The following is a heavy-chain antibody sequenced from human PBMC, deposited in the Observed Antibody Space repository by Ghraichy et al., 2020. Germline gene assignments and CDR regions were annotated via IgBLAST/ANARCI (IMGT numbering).Heavy chain of an antibody. CDR2: IKQDGSEK. V-gene: IGHV3-7*01. D-gene: IGHD3-22*01. CDR1: GFTFSSYW. J-gene: IGHJ4*02. CDR3: ARVSHRGYYDSSGYCAYFDY. Sequence: GESLKISCTASGFTFSSYWMSWVRQAPGKGLEWVANIKQDGSEKYYVDSVKGRFTISRDNAKKSLYLQMNSLRAEDTAVYYCARVSHRGYYDSSGYCAYFDYWGQGTLVTVSS.